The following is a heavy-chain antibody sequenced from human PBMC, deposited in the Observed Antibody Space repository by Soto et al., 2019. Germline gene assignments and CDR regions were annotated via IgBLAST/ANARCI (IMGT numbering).Heavy chain of an antibody. CDR2: ISAYNDNT. V-gene: IGHV1-18*01. Sequence: QVQLVQSGAEVKKPGASVKVSCKASGYTFTSYGITWVRQAPGQGLEWMGWISAYNDNTNYAQKLQGRIIMTTDTSARDAYMGLRCLNTDATAVYYCAAAPRGRYACDIWGQGKLGTFCS. CDR3: AAAPRGRYACDI. CDR1: GYTFTSYG. D-gene: IGHD2-15*01. J-gene: IGHJ3*02.